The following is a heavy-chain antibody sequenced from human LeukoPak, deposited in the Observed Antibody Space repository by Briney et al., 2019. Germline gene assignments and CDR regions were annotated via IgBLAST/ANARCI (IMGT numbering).Heavy chain of an antibody. J-gene: IGHJ4*02. V-gene: IGHV4-31*03. CDR2: IYYSGST. CDR1: GGSISSGGYY. Sequence: SQTLSLTCTVSGGSISSGGYYWSWLRQHPGKGLVWIGYIYYSGSTYYNPSLKSRVTISVDTYKNQFSLKLSSVTAADTAVYYCARGPPFSGRVDYWGQGTLVTVSS. CDR3: ARGPPFSGRVDY. D-gene: IGHD2-15*01.